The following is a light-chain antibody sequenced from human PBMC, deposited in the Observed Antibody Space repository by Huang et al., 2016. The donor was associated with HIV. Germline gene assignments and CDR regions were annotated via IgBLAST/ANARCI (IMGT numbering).Light chain of an antibody. CDR2: RTS. J-gene: IGKJ2*01. CDR3: QHYGNWPPYT. CDR1: QSVGNN. Sequence: EIVLTQSPVTLSVSPGERATLSCRASQSVGNNLAWYQQRPGQAPRLLIYRTSDRATGVPGRYIGSGSGTEFTLTITSLQSEDFAVYYCQHYGNWPPYTFGQGTKLEIK. V-gene: IGKV3-15*01.